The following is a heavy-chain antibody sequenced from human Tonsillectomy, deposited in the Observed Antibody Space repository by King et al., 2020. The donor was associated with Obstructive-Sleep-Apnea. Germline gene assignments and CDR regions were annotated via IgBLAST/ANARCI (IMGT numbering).Heavy chain of an antibody. J-gene: IGHJ4*02. CDR3: AKGKRGSTSWYFDY. CDR2: ISWGSGCL. D-gene: IGHD2-2*01. CDR1: GFTFDDYA. V-gene: IGHV3-9*01. Sequence: VQLVESGGGLVQPGRSLRLSCEASGFTFDDYAMHWVRQAPGKGLEWVSAISWGSGCLGFADFVKGRFTISRDNAKNSLYLQMNGLRAEDTALYYCAKGKRGSTSWYFDYWGQGTLVTVSS.